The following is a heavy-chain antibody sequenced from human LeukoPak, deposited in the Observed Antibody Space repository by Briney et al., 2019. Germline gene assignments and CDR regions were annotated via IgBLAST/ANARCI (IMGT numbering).Heavy chain of an antibody. CDR2: IYSGGST. V-gene: IGHV3-66*01. CDR3: ARGSMDYYDSSGYAFDI. CDR1: GFTVSSNY. D-gene: IGHD3-22*01. J-gene: IGHJ3*02. Sequence: GGSLRLSCAASGFTVSSNYMSRVRQAPGKGLEWVSVIYSGGSTYYADSVKGRFTISRDNSKNTLYLQMNSLRAEDTAVYYCARGSMDYYDSSGYAFDIWGQGTMVTVSS.